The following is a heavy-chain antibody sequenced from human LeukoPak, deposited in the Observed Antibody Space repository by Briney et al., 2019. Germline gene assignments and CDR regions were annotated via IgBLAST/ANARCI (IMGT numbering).Heavy chain of an antibody. J-gene: IGHJ5*02. CDR1: GDSVSSNSAA. D-gene: IGHD3-10*01. Sequence: SQTLSLTCALSGDSVSSNSAAWNWIRQSPPRGLEWLGRTYYRSKWYNDYAVSVKSRITINPDTSKNQFSLQLNSVTPEDTAVYYCARDPNLWFGEPLGWSDPWGQGTLVTVSS. CDR2: TYYRSKWYN. V-gene: IGHV6-1*01. CDR3: ARDPNLWFGEPLGWSDP.